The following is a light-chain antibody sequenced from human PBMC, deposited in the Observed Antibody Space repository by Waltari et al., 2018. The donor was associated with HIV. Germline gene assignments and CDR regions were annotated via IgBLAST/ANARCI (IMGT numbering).Light chain of an antibody. CDR3: SSRDRSGDQRV. Sequence: ELTQAPDVSVALGQTVKITCQGDSLRTHYASWYRQKPGQAPVVVIYGKNSRPSEVPDRFTASGSGNTAYLTISATQAGDESTYSCSSRDRSGDQRVFGPGTWVAV. J-gene: IGLJ1*01. CDR2: GKN. V-gene: IGLV3-19*01. CDR1: SLRTHY.